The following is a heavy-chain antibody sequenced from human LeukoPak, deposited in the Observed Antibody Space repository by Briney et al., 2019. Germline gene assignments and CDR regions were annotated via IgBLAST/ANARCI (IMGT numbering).Heavy chain of an antibody. Sequence: PGGSLRLSCATSGFTLSSYGFHWVRQALGKGLEWVAVIWYDGSQKYYLDSVKGRFTISRDSFDNTVYLQMNGLRAEDTAVYYCARDLGHFSRGASYFDYWGQGALVTVSS. CDR3: ARDLGHFSRGASYFDY. CDR1: GFTLSSYG. D-gene: IGHD4/OR15-4a*01. V-gene: IGHV3-33*01. CDR2: IWYDGSQK. J-gene: IGHJ4*02.